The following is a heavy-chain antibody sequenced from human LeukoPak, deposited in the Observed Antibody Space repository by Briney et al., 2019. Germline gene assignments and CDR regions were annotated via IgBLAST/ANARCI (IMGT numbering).Heavy chain of an antibody. V-gene: IGHV3-48*01. D-gene: IGHD6-19*01. CDR2: IASSTI. CDR1: GFTFSTYS. J-gene: IGHJ4*02. CDR3: ARDGSSGRRFDY. Sequence: GGSLRLSCAASGFTFSTYSMNWVRQAPGKGLEWVSYIASSTIYYADSVKGRFTISRDNAKNSLYLQMNSLRAEDTAVYYCARDGSSGRRFDYWGQGTLVTVSS.